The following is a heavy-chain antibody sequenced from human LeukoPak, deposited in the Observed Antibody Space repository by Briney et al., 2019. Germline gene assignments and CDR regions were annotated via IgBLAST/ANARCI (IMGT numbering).Heavy chain of an antibody. D-gene: IGHD2-2*01. CDR3: ARDCDSTSCFLDFY. Sequence: GGSLRLSCAASGFTFSTYWMNWVRQAPGKGLEWVANIKEDGSEKYYVDSVKGRFTISRDNAKNSLYLQMNSLRAEDTAVYYCARDCDSTSCFLDFYWGQGTLVTVSS. CDR1: GFTFSTYW. CDR2: IKEDGSEK. V-gene: IGHV3-7*01. J-gene: IGHJ4*02.